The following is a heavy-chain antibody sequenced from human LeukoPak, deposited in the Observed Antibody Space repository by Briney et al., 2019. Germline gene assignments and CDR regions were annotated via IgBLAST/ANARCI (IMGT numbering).Heavy chain of an antibody. CDR1: GYSISSGYQ. CDR2: VYRSGGT. CDR3: ARAKLGGDYYYLDV. V-gene: IGHV4-38-2*02. Sequence: PSETLSLTCSVSGYSISSGYQWDWIRQPPGKGLEWIGTVYRSGGTYYKPSLESRVSISVDTSKNQFSLKLRSMTVADTAVYYCARAKLGGDYYYLDVWGKGTTVTVSS. D-gene: IGHD7-27*01. J-gene: IGHJ6*03.